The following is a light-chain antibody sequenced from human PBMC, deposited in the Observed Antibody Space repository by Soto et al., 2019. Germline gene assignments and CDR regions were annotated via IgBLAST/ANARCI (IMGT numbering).Light chain of an antibody. CDR3: QQSFSTPRT. CDR1: ESISTN. V-gene: IGKV1-39*01. J-gene: IGKJ1*01. CDR2: AAS. Sequence: DIQMTQAPSSLSASVGDRVTMTCRTSESISTNLNWYQQKPGQAPKLLIYAASTLQSGVPSRFSGSGSGTDFTLTISSLQLEDFATYNCQQSFSTPRTFGQGTKVEI.